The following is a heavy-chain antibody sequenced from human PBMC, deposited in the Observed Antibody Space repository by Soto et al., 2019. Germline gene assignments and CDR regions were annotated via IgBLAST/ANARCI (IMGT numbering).Heavy chain of an antibody. Sequence: QVLLVDSGGGVVQPGRSLRLSCAASGFTFSSYAMNLVRQAPGKGLEWVALISHDGINKYYADSVRGRFTISRDSSTNTLYLQMNSLRAADTAVYYCGRCTSTSRHLGSDYWGQGTLVTVSS. CDR2: ISHDGINK. J-gene: IGHJ4*02. CDR1: GFTFSSYA. D-gene: IGHD2-2*01. V-gene: IGHV3-30-3*01. CDR3: GRCTSTSRHLGSDY.